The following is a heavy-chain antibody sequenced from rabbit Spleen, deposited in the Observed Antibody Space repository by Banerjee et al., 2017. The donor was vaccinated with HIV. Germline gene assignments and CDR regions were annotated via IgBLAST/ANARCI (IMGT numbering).Heavy chain of an antibody. Sequence: QEQLEESGGDLVKPEGSLTLTCTASGFSFSSSYWICWVRQAPGKGLEWIACIYAGSSGSTYSAIWAKGRFTISKTSSTTVTLQMTSLTAADTATYFCARETSSGWGILSFYFTLWGPGTLVTVS. CDR1: GFSFSSSYW. V-gene: IGHV1S45*01. J-gene: IGHJ4*01. D-gene: IGHD4-1*01. CDR3: ARETSSGWGILSFYFTL. CDR2: IYAGSSGST.